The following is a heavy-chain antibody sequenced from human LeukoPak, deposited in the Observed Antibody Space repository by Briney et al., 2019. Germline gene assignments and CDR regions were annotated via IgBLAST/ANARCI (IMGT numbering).Heavy chain of an antibody. CDR3: AREIAIFGVDSPLVAH. CDR2: INSDGSST. J-gene: IGHJ4*02. CDR1: GFTFSSYW. Sequence: PGGSLRLSCAASGFTFSSYWMHWVRQAPGKGLVWVSRINSDGSSTSYADSVKGRFTISRDNAKSTLYLQMNSLRAEDTAVYYCAREIAIFGVDSPLVAHWGQGTLVTVSS. D-gene: IGHD3-3*01. V-gene: IGHV3-74*01.